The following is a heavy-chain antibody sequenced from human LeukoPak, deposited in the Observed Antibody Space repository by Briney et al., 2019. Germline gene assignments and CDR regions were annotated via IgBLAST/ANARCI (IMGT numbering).Heavy chain of an antibody. Sequence: KSSETLSLTCTVSGDSISSYYWIWIRQPPGKGLEWIGYIYYSGHTNYNPSLKSRVTISLDTSESQFSLKLSSMTAADTAVYYCARHSFGHLFDNWGQGTLVTVSS. V-gene: IGHV4-59*01. J-gene: IGHJ4*02. CDR2: IYYSGHT. D-gene: IGHD5-18*01. CDR1: GDSISSYY. CDR3: ARHSFGHLFDN.